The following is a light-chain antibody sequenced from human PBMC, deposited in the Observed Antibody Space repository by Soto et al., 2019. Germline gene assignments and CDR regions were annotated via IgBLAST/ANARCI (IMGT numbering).Light chain of an antibody. CDR3: QLWVSSSHHFYA. CDR1: NIGSKS. CDR2: NDR. V-gene: IGLV3-21*02. J-gene: IGLJ1*01. Sequence: SYELTQPPSVSVAPGQTARITCGGDNIGSKSVHWYQQKPGQAPVLVVYNDRDRPSGIPERFSGSNSGNTATLTISRVEAGDEAGYYCQLWVSSSHHFYAFGTGTKVTVL.